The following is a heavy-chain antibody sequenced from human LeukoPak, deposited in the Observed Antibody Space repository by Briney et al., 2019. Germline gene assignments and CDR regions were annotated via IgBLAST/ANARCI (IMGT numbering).Heavy chain of an antibody. V-gene: IGHV3-23*01. J-gene: IGHJ5*02. Sequence: GGSLRLSCAASGFTFDDYAMHWVRQAPGKGLEWVSAISGSGGSTYYADSVKGRFTISRDNSKNTLYLQMNSLRAEDTAVYYCARLGNYYDSSGYYHWGQGTLVTVSS. D-gene: IGHD3-22*01. CDR3: ARLGNYYDSSGYYH. CDR2: ISGSGGST. CDR1: GFTFDDYA.